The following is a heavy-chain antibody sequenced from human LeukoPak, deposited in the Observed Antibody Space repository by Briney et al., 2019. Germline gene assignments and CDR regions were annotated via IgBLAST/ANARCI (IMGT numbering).Heavy chain of an antibody. CDR1: GFSFRDYW. V-gene: IGHV3-7*01. CDR3: ARASTTDNYYYYYYGMDV. Sequence: GGSLRLSCAASGFSFRDYWMSWVRQAPGKGLEWVADIEPDGSGKTYVDSVKGRFTISRDNAQQSLYLQMDTLTAEDTAVYYCARASTTDNYYYYYYGMDVWGQGTTVTVSS. J-gene: IGHJ6*02. CDR2: IEPDGSGK. D-gene: IGHD1-20*01.